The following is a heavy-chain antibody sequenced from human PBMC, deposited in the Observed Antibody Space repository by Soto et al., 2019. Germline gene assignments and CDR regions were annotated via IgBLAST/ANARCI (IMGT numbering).Heavy chain of an antibody. CDR1: GFTFSSYE. D-gene: IGHD6-19*01. Sequence: GGSLRLSCAASGFTFSSYEMNWVRQAPGKGLEWVSYISSSGSTIYYADSVKGRFTISGDNAKNSLYLQMNSLRAEDTAVYYCARSVGSVARRDWFDPWGQGTLVTVSS. CDR3: ARSVGSVARRDWFDP. J-gene: IGHJ5*02. V-gene: IGHV3-48*03. CDR2: ISSSGSTI.